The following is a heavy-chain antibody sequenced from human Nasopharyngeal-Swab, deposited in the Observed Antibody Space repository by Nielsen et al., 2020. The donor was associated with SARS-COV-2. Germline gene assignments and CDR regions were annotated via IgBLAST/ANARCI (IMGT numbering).Heavy chain of an antibody. J-gene: IGHJ3*01. CDR2: IWYDGSNK. Sequence: GESLKISCAASGFSFSTYGMHWVRQSPVKGLEWLTNIWYDGSNKYYADSVKGRFTVSRDNSKNTLFLEMDSLGVEDTAVYYCARGSSVHAFDVWGQGTEVTVSS. CDR1: GFSFSTYG. D-gene: IGHD3-10*01. V-gene: IGHV3-33*01. CDR3: ARGSSVHAFDV.